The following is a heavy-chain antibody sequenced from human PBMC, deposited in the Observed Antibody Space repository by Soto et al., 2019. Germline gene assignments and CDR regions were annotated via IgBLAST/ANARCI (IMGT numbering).Heavy chain of an antibody. Sequence: GGSLRLSCAASGFTFSSYWMSWVRQAPGKGLEWVANIKQDGSEKYYVDSVKGRFTISRDNAKNSLYLQMNSLRAEDTAVYYCATDIETTVTTFASDYFDYWGQGTLVTVSS. CDR3: ATDIETTVTTFASDYFDY. CDR2: IKQDGSEK. V-gene: IGHV3-7*01. J-gene: IGHJ4*02. CDR1: GFTFSSYW. D-gene: IGHD4-4*01.